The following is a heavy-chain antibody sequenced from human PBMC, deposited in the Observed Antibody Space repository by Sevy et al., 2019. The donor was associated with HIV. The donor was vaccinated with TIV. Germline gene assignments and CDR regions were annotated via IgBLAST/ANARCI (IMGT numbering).Heavy chain of an antibody. CDR2: ISSSSSYI. V-gene: IGHV3-21*01. Sequence: GGSLRLSCAASEFTFSSYSMNWVRQAPGKGLEWVSSISSSSSYIYYADSVKGRFTISRDNAKNSLYLQMNSLRAEDTAVYYCARGLMVRGVISSDYWGQGTLVTVSS. CDR3: ARGLMVRGVISSDY. J-gene: IGHJ4*02. CDR1: EFTFSSYS. D-gene: IGHD3-10*01.